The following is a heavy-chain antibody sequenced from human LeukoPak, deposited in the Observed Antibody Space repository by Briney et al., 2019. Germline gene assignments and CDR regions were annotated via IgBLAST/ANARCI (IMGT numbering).Heavy chain of an antibody. CDR1: GSSISSHY. D-gene: IGHD6-25*01. J-gene: IGHJ1*01. CDR2: IYFGGST. Sequence: SETLSLTCTVSGSSISSHYWSWIRQPPGKGLEWIGYIYFGGSTNYNPSLKSRVTISVDTSKNRFSLNLSSVNAADTAVYYCAYSSGWDAEYFQRWGQGTLVSVSS. CDR3: AYSSGWDAEYFQR. V-gene: IGHV4-59*11.